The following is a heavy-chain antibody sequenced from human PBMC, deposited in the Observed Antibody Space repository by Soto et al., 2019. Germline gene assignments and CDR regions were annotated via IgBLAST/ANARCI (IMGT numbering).Heavy chain of an antibody. V-gene: IGHV4-4*02. Sequence: SETLSLTCAVSGGSFTSNNWWTWVRQPPGQGLEWIGEIYRTGSTNYNPSLKSRVTISLDKSENQFSLKVTSLTAADTAVYYCASRNPGTSVDYWGQGTLVTVSS. CDR3: ASRNPGTSVDY. D-gene: IGHD1-7*01. CDR2: IYRTGST. J-gene: IGHJ4*02. CDR1: GGSFTSNNW.